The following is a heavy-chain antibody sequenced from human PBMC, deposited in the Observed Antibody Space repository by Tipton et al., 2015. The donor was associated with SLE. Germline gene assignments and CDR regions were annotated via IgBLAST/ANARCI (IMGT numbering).Heavy chain of an antibody. V-gene: IGHV4-59*08. D-gene: IGHD3-10*01. J-gene: IGHJ3*02. Sequence: TLSLTCTVSGVSISSHYWSWIRQPPGKGLEWIGYIYYSGSTNYNPSLKSRVTISVDTSKNQFSLKLSSVTAADTAVYYCARRYMVRVDAFDIWGQGTMVTVSS. CDR2: IYYSGST. CDR1: GVSISSHY. CDR3: ARRYMVRVDAFDI.